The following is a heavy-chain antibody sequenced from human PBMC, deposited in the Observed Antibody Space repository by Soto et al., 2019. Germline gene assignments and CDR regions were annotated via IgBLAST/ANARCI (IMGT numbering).Heavy chain of an antibody. CDR1: GYTFTSHW. CDR2: IHPTGDNV. J-gene: IGHJ5*02. D-gene: IGHD2-8*01. V-gene: IGHV1-46*03. Sequence: ASVNVSCKASGYTFTSHWMHWVRQAPGQGLEWMAVIHPTGDNVIYAQRFQGRVTMTRDTSTNTDYMEMSSLRSEDTAVYYCARDNSDSRTSWWFDLWGQ. CDR3: ARDNSDSRTSWWFDL.